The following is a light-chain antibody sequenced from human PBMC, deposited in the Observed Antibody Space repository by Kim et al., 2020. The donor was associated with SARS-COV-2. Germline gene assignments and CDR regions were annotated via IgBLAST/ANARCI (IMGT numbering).Light chain of an antibody. CDR2: EAT. J-gene: IGKJ5*01. V-gene: IGKV1-13*02. Sequence: AIQLTQSPSSLSASVGDRVTITCRASQDIGSSLAWYQQKPGKSPTLLVSEATTLQNGVPPRFSGRESGTDFTLTITSLQSEDFATYFCQQFNSYPITFGQGTRLEIK. CDR3: QQFNSYPIT. CDR1: QDIGSS.